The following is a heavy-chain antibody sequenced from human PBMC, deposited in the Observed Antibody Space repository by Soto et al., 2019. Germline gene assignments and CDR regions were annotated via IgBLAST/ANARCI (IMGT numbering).Heavy chain of an antibody. CDR3: ARTVAITPLIFDY. Sequence: QITLKESGPTLVRPTQTLTLTCSFSGFSLSTSGVGVAWIRQPPGKALEWLALIYWDDGQRFSPSLKSRLTITKDTSKSHVVLTMTSMDPVDTATYYCARTVAITPLIFDYWGQGTLVTVSS. CDR1: GFSLSTSGVG. D-gene: IGHD5-12*01. CDR2: IYWDDGQ. V-gene: IGHV2-5*02. J-gene: IGHJ4*02.